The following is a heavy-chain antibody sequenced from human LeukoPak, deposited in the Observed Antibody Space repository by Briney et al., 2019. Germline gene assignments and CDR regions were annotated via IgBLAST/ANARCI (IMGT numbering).Heavy chain of an antibody. V-gene: IGHV3-64*01. D-gene: IGHD2/OR15-2a*01. J-gene: IGHJ4*02. CDR2: ISYNGCTA. CDR1: GFTFTSHV. Sequence: GGSLRLSCAASGFTFTSHVMYWVRQAPGRGLEYVSVISYNGCTAYYANSVKGRFTISRDNSKNMLYLQMGSLRAEDMAVYYCARRDTTAYFSDYWGQGTLVTVSS. CDR3: ARRDTTAYFSDY.